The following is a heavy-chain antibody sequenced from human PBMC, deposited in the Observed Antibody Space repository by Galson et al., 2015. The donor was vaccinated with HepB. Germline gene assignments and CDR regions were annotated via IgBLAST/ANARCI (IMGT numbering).Heavy chain of an antibody. D-gene: IGHD3-22*01. Sequence: CKASGGTFSSYAISWVRQAPGQGLEWMGGIIPIFGTANYAQKFQGRVTITADESTSTAYMELSSLRSEDTAVYYCARDYYDSSGYYYFDYWGQGTLVTVSS. CDR3: ARDYYDSSGYYYFDY. CDR2: IIPIFGTA. V-gene: IGHV1-69*01. CDR1: GGTFSSYA. J-gene: IGHJ4*02.